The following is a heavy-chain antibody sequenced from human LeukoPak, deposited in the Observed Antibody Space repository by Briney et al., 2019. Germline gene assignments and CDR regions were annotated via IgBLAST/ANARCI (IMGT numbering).Heavy chain of an antibody. CDR1: GFTFSSYG. CDR3: AEDGEGGTGSYFFDY. Sequence: GGSLRLSCAASGFTFSSYGMHWVRQAPGKGLEWVALITFDGTNKYYADSVKGRFTISRDNSKNTLYLQINSLRAEDTAVDYCAEDGEGGTGSYFFDYWGQGTLVTVSS. CDR2: ITFDGTNK. J-gene: IGHJ4*02. D-gene: IGHD2-8*02. V-gene: IGHV3-30*18.